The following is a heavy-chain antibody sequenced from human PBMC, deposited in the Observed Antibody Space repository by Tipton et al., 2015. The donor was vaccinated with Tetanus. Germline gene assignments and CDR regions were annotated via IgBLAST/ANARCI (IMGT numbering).Heavy chain of an antibody. J-gene: IGHJ4*02. CDR1: GGSISSYY. CDR3: ARGVTMIVVVNYFDY. Sequence: TLSLTCTVSGGSISSYYWNWIRQPPGKGLEWIGYIYYTGSSSYNPSLKRRVTISVDTSGNLFSLKLSSVTAADTAVYYCARGVTMIVVVNYFDYWGQGILVTVSS. V-gene: IGHV4-59*12. D-gene: IGHD3-22*01. CDR2: IYYTGSS.